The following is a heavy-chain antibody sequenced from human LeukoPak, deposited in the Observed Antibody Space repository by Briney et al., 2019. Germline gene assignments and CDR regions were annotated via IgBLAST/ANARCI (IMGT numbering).Heavy chain of an antibody. D-gene: IGHD5-18*01. J-gene: IGHJ4*02. V-gene: IGHV3-11*01. CDR3: ARVGSADTAMFYFDY. CDR1: GFTFSDYY. Sequence: PGGSLRLSCAASGFTFSDYYMSWIRQAPGKGLEWVSYISSSGSIKNYADSVKGRFTISRDNAKNSLYLQMNSLRAEDTAVYYCARVGSADTAMFYFDYWGQGTLVTVSS. CDR2: ISSSGSIK.